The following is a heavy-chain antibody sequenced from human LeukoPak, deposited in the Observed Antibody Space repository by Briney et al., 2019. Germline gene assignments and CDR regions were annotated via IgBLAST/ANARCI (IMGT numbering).Heavy chain of an antibody. CDR2: INPNSGGT. Sequence: ASVKVSCKASGYTFTGYYMHWVRQAPGQVLEWMGWINPNSGGTNYAQKFQGRVTMTRDTSISTAYMELSRLRSDDTAVYYCARVSVQYYYGSGSYYNVYFDYWGQGTLVTVSS. CDR1: GYTFTGYY. CDR3: ARVSVQYYYGSGSYYNVYFDY. D-gene: IGHD3-10*01. V-gene: IGHV1-2*02. J-gene: IGHJ4*02.